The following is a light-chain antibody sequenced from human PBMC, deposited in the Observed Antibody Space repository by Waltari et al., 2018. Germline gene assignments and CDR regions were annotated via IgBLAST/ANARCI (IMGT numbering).Light chain of an antibody. Sequence: CRASENIKNALAWYHQKPGKAPKLLVYAASKLESGVPSKFSGSGSGTDYSLTISDLQLEDFATYYCQQYYTTPSITFGQGTRLEIK. CDR3: QQYYTTPSIT. V-gene: IGKV1-NL1*01. CDR2: AAS. CDR1: ENIKNA. J-gene: IGKJ5*01.